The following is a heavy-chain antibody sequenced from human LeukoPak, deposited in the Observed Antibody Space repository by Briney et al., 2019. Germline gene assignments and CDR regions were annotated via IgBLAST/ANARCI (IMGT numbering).Heavy chain of an antibody. CDR1: GYTFTSYG. J-gene: IGHJ5*02. V-gene: IGHV1-18*01. CDR3: ARANYDFWSGYYQGWFDP. D-gene: IGHD3-3*01. Sequence: ASVKVSCKASGYTFTSYGISWVRQAPGQGLEWMGWISAYNGNTNYAQKLQGRVTMTTDTSTSTAYMELRSLRSDDTAAYYCARANYDFWSGYYQGWFDPWGQGTLVTVSS. CDR2: ISAYNGNT.